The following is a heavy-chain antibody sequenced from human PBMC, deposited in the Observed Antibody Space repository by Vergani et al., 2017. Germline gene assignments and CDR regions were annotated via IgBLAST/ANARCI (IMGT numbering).Heavy chain of an antibody. J-gene: IGHJ5*02. CDR2: INHSGST. CDR1: GGSISSYY. Sequence: QVQLQESGPGLVKPSETLSLTCTVSGGSISSYYWSWIRQPPGEGLEWIGEINHSGSTNYNPSLKSRVTISVDTSKNQFSLKLSSVTAADTAVYYCARLITIHFDPWGQGTLVTVSS. CDR3: ARLITIHFDP. D-gene: IGHD3-10*01. V-gene: IGHV4-34*01.